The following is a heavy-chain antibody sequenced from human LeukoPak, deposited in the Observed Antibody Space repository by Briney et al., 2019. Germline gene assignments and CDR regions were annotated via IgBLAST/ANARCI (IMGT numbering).Heavy chain of an antibody. D-gene: IGHD3-22*01. CDR1: GYTFTSYG. CDR3: ARTTYYYDSSGYYADYYYYGMDV. Sequence: ESAVKVSCKASGYTFTSYGISWVRQAPGQGLEWMGWISAYNGNTNYAQKLQGRVTMTTDTSTSTAYMELRSLRSDDTAVYYCARTTYYYDSSGYYADYYYYGMDVWGQGTTVTVSS. J-gene: IGHJ6*02. V-gene: IGHV1-18*01. CDR2: ISAYNGNT.